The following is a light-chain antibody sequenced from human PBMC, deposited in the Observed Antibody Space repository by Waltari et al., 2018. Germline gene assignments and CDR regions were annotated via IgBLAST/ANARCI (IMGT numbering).Light chain of an antibody. V-gene: IGKV3-20*01. Sequence: ETVLTQSPCTLSLSPGERATLSCSASQSVSRSLALYQQKPGQAPRLLIYCASSRATGVPDRFSGSRSGTDFSLTISRLEPEAFAVYDCQHYVRLPVSFGQGPQVEI. J-gene: IGKJ1*01. CDR3: QHYVRLPVS. CDR1: QSVSRS. CDR2: CAS.